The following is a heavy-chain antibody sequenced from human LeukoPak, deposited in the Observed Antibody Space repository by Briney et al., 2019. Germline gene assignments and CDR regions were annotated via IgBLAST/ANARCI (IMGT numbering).Heavy chain of an antibody. CDR1: GFTFSSCA. D-gene: IGHD3-10*01. V-gene: IGHV3-23*01. J-gene: IGHJ4*02. CDR2: LSGSGAST. Sequence: PGGSLRLSCAASGFTFSSCAMTWVRQAPGKGLEWVSSLSGSGASTFYADSVKGRFTISRDNSKNTLYLQMNSLRTEDTAVYYCAKTPKIRGVSNFDYWGQGTLVTVSS. CDR3: AKTPKIRGVSNFDY.